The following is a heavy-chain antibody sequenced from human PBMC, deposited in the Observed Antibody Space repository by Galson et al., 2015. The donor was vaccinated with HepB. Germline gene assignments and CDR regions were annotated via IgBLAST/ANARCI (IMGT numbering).Heavy chain of an antibody. D-gene: IGHD4/OR15-4a*01. CDR2: ISGSGGST. Sequence: LRLSCAASRFTFSNYVMNWVRQAPGKGLEWVSSISGSGGSTYYAGSVKGRFTISRDNSKNTLYLQMNSLRAEDTAVYYCATTKFGNGAYWTFEIWGQGTLVTVSS. J-gene: IGHJ3*02. CDR1: RFTFSNYV. V-gene: IGHV3-23*01. CDR3: ATTKFGNGAYWTFEI.